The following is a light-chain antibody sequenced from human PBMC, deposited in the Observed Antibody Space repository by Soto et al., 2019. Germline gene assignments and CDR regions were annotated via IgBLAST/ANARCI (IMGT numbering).Light chain of an antibody. CDR2: DVS. Sequence: QSALTQPASVSGSLGQSITISCTGTSFNNVSWYQQHPGKAPKLIISDVSHRPSGVPDRFSGSKSGTSASLAISGLRSEDEADYYCAAWDDSLSGPGWVFGGGTKLTVL. CDR1: SFNN. V-gene: IGLV1-47*01. J-gene: IGLJ3*02. CDR3: AAWDDSLSGPGWV.